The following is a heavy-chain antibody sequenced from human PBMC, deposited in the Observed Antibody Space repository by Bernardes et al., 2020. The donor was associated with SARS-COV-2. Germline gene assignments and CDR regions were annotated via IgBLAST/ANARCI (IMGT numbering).Heavy chain of an antibody. CDR1: GFPFPNGW. Sequence: GGSLRLSCAASGFPFPNGWMSWVRQAPGKGLEWVGRIKSKSDGGTTDYAAPVKGRFTISRDDSRNTLYLQMNSLKTEDTSVYYCTLEGIAVSGTPVEFFDYWGQGTRVTVSS. J-gene: IGHJ4*02. CDR2: IKSKSDGGTT. CDR3: TLEGIAVSGTPVEFFDY. V-gene: IGHV3-15*01. D-gene: IGHD6-19*01.